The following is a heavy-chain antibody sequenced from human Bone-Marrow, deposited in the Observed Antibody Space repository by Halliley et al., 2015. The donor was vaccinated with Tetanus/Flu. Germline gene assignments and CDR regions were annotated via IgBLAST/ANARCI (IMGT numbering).Heavy chain of an antibody. CDR1: GVTFSGSV. CDR2: IRSKANNYAT. D-gene: IGHD2-2*02. J-gene: IGHJ4*02. V-gene: IGHV3-73*01. Sequence: SLRISCAASGVTFSGSVMHWVRQASGIGLEWVGRIRSKANNYATAYAAPVKGRFTISRDDSENTAYLQMNSLKTEDTSMYYCTSAIVAAVVILFDYWGQGTLVTVSS. CDR3: TSAIVAAVVILFDY.